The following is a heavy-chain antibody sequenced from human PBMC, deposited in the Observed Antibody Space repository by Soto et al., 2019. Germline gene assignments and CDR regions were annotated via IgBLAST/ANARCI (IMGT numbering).Heavy chain of an antibody. Sequence: GGSLRLSCAASRFTFSSYGMHWVRQAPGKGLEWVVVISYDGSNKYYADSVKGRFTISRDNSKNTLYLQMNSLRAEDTAVYYCSKDRDSSGWYRFHFDAFDIWGQGTMVTVSS. D-gene: IGHD6-19*01. CDR2: ISYDGSNK. V-gene: IGHV3-30*18. CDR3: SKDRDSSGWYRFHFDAFDI. CDR1: RFTFSSYG. J-gene: IGHJ3*02.